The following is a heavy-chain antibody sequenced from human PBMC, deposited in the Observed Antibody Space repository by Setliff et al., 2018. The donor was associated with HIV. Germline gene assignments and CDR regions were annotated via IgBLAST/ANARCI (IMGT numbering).Heavy chain of an antibody. CDR1: GYTFTGYY. V-gene: IGHV1-2*02. J-gene: IGHJ5*02. Sequence: ASVKVSCKASGYTFTGYYMHWVRQAPGQGLEWMGWINPNSGGTNYAQKFQGRVTMTRDTSISTAYMELSRLRSDDTAVYYCARDHGGNSGYNWLDPWGQGTLVTVSS. CDR2: INPNSGGT. D-gene: IGHD2-21*02. CDR3: ARDHGGNSGYNWLDP.